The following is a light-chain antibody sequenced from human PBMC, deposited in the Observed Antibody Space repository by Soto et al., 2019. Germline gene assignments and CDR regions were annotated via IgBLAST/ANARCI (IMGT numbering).Light chain of an antibody. J-gene: IGKJ2*01. CDR3: MQGTHWPPGT. V-gene: IGKV2-30*01. Sequence: DVVMTQSPLSLPVTLGQPASISCRSSHSLMYSDGISYLSWVQQRPGQSPRRLIYKASNRDSWVPAIFSGSGSGTDFTLKISRVEADDVGVYYCMQGTHWPPGTLGQGTKLEIK. CDR2: KAS. CDR1: HSLMYSDGISY.